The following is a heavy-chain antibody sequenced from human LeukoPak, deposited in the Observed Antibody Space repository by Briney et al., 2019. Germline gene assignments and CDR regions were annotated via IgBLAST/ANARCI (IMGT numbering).Heavy chain of an antibody. Sequence: SGGSLRLSCAASGFTFSTYAMSWVRQAPGKGLEWVSLIGGSDGRTRCADSVKGRFTISRDNSKNTLYLEMNSLRAEDTAVYYCAKDSSSYDWGYMDVWGKGTTVTISS. D-gene: IGHD3-22*01. CDR2: IGGSDGRT. V-gene: IGHV3-23*01. CDR3: AKDSSSYDWGYMDV. J-gene: IGHJ6*03. CDR1: GFTFSTYA.